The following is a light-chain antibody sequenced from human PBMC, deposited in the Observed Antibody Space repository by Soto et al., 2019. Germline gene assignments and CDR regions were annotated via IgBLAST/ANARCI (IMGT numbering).Light chain of an antibody. CDR3: QQYYNWPLYT. CDR2: GAS. CDR1: QDISGN. J-gene: IGKJ2*01. V-gene: IGKV3-15*01. Sequence: EILMTQSPASLSVSPGGRATLSCRASQDISGNLAWYQQKPGQGPRLLIYGASTRATGIPARFSGSGSGTDFTLTISSLQSEDIAVYYFQQYYNWPLYTFGRGTRLEI.